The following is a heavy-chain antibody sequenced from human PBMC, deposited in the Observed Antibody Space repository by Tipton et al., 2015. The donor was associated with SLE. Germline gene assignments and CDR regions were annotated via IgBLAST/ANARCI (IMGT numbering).Heavy chain of an antibody. CDR3: AREKWDITPGTFDI. CDR2: IDTRGFT. V-gene: IGHV4-61*09. Sequence: TLSLTCAVSGGPISSGDNYWTWIRQPAGKGLEWVGHIDTRGFTNYRPSLKSRVTISLDTSENQFSLRLTSVTAADTAVYYCAREKWDITPGTFDIWGQGATIIVSS. J-gene: IGHJ3*02. D-gene: IGHD1-26*01. CDR1: GGPISSGDNY.